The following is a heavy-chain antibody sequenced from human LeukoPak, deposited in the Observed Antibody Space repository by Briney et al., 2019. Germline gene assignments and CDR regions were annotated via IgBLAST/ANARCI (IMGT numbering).Heavy chain of an antibody. D-gene: IGHD3-16*01. CDR1: GFTFSNYD. CDR2: ISYDGSNK. J-gene: IGHJ4*02. Sequence: GGSLRLSCAASGFTFSNYDMHWVRQATGKGLEWVAVISYDGSNKYYADSVKGRFSISRDNSKNTLYLQMNSLRVEDTAVYYCAQRGGLDYWGQGTLVTVSS. V-gene: IGHV3-30*03. CDR3: AQRGGLDY.